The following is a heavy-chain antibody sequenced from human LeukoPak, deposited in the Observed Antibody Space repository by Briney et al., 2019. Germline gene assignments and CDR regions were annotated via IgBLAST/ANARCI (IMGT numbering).Heavy chain of an antibody. CDR1: GYSFTNYW. Sequence: GESLKISCKGSGYSFTNYWIGWVRQMPGKGPEWMGIIYPGDSDTRYSPSFQGQVTISADKSISTAYLQGSSLKASDTAMYYCARHLRLWQNWFDPWGQGTLVTVSS. CDR2: IYPGDSDT. J-gene: IGHJ5*02. V-gene: IGHV5-51*01. D-gene: IGHD5-18*01. CDR3: ARHLRLWQNWFDP.